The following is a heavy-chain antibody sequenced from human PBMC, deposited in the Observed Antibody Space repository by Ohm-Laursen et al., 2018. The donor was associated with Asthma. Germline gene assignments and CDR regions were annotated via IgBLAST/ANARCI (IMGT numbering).Heavy chain of an antibody. V-gene: IGHV4-59*01. CDR1: GGSISSYY. CDR2: IYYSGST. D-gene: IGHD3-22*01. CDR3: AIATDYYDSSGADY. J-gene: IGHJ4*02. Sequence: GTLSLTCTVSGGSISSYYWSWIRQPPGKGLKWIGYIYYSGSTNYNPSLKSRVTISVDTSKNQFSLKLSSVTAADTAVYYCAIATDYYDSSGADYWGQGTLVTVSS.